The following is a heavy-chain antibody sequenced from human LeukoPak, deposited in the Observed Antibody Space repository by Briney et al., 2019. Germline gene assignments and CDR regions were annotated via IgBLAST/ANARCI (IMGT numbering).Heavy chain of an antibody. Sequence: SETLSLTCSVSGGSISSYYWSWIRQPAGKGLEWIGRIYSSGSTYYNPSLKSRVTISVDTSKNQFSLKLSPVTAADTAVYYCARIMYYYDSSGYHLPDYFDYWGQGTLVTVSS. V-gene: IGHV4-4*07. CDR2: IYSSGST. CDR1: GGSISSYY. CDR3: ARIMYYYDSSGYHLPDYFDY. J-gene: IGHJ4*02. D-gene: IGHD3-22*01.